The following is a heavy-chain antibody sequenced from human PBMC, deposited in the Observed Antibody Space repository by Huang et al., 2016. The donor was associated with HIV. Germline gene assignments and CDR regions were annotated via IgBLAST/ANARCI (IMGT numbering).Heavy chain of an antibody. J-gene: IGHJ1*01. CDR1: GFTFSSYG. Sequence: QVQLVESGGGVVQPGRSLRLSCAASGFTFSSYGRHWVRQAPGKGLEGVAVIWYDGSNKYYADSVKGRFTISRDNSKNTLYLQMNSLKTEDTAVYYCALKGDSSGWEYFRHWGQGTLVTVSS. CDR3: ALKGDSSGWEYFRH. D-gene: IGHD6-19*01. V-gene: IGHV3-33*08. CDR2: IWYDGSNK.